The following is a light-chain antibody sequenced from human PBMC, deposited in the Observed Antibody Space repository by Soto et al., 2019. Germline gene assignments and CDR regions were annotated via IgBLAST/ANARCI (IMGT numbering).Light chain of an antibody. CDR2: GAS. Sequence: EIVMTQSPATLSVSPGERATLSCRASQSVSSNLAWYQQKPGQAPRLLIYGASTRATGIPARFSGSGAGTAFTLTLRCLKSEDFAVYYCQQYDNWPPWTFGQGTKLEIK. J-gene: IGKJ1*01. CDR3: QQYDNWPPWT. CDR1: QSVSSN. V-gene: IGKV3-15*01.